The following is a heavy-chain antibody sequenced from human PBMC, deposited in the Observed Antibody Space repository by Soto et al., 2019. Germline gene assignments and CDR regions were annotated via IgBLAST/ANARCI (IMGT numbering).Heavy chain of an antibody. CDR1: GGSISSGDYY. Sequence: KSSETLSLTCTVSGGSISSGDYYWSWIRQPPGKGLEWIGYIYYSGSTYYNPSLKSRVTISVDTSKNQFSLKLSSVAAADTAVYYCARGGYYDFWSAVPVRRGPTFDYWGQGTLVTVSS. CDR3: ARGGYYDFWSAVPVRRGPTFDY. CDR2: IYYSGST. V-gene: IGHV4-30-4*01. D-gene: IGHD3-3*01. J-gene: IGHJ4*02.